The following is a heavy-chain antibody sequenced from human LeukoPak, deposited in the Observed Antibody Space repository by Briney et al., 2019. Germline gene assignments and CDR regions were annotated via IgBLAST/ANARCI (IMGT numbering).Heavy chain of an antibody. V-gene: IGHV4-59*01. CDR1: GDSISRDY. Sequence: SETLSLTCSVSGDSISRDYWTWIRQPPGKGLEWIGHFYYRGSTNYNPSLKSRVTISADTSKNQSSLKLTSVTAADTAVYYCADRDGVYWGQGILVTVSS. CDR2: FYYRGST. D-gene: IGHD5-24*01. CDR3: ADRDGVY. J-gene: IGHJ4*02.